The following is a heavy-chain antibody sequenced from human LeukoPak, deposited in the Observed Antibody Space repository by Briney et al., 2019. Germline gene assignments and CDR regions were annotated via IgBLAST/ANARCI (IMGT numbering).Heavy chain of an antibody. CDR3: ARASGLLWFGD. D-gene: IGHD3-10*01. J-gene: IGHJ4*02. Sequence: PGGSLRLSCAASGFTFSSYAMHWVRQAPGKGLEWVAVISYDGSNKYYADSVKGRFTISRDNSKNTLYLQMNSLRAEDTAVYYCARASGLLWFGDWGQGTLVTVSS. CDR2: ISYDGSNK. V-gene: IGHV3-30*04. CDR1: GFTFSSYA.